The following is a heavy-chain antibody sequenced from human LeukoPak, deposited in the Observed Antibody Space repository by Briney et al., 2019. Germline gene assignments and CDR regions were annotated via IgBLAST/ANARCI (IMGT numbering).Heavy chain of an antibody. D-gene: IGHD1-14*01. CDR1: GFTFSSYA. CDR3: ARVGPWVNPDYYYYYMDV. CDR2: ISYDGSNK. V-gene: IGHV3-30*04. J-gene: IGHJ6*03. Sequence: GGSLRLSCAASGFTFSSYAMHWVRQAPGKGLEWVAVISYDGSNKYYADSVKGRFTISRDNAKNSLYLQMNSLRAEDTAVYYCARVGPWVNPDYYYYYMDVWGKGTAVTVSS.